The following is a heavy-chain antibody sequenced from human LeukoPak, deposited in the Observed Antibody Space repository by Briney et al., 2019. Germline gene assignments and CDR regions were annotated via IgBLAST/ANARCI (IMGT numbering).Heavy chain of an antibody. D-gene: IGHD5-18*01. CDR3: AREGYSYGYPHYYYMDV. J-gene: IGHJ6*03. CDR2: IKQDGSEK. CDR1: GFTFSSYW. Sequence: GGSLRLSCAASGFTFSSYWMSWVRQAPGKGLEWVASIKQDGSEKYYVDSVKGRFTISRDNAKNSLYLQMNSLRAEDTAVYYCAREGYSYGYPHYYYMDVWGKGTTVTVSS. V-gene: IGHV3-7*01.